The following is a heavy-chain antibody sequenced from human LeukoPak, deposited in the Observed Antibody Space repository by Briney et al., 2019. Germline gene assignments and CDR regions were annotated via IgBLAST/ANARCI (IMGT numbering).Heavy chain of an antibody. CDR3: AKQEGRDGYKGY. CDR2: ISGTGGST. CDR1: GFTFSTYA. Sequence: PGGSLRLSCAASGFTFSTYAMTWVRQAPGKGLEWVSLISGTGGSTYYADSVKGRFTISRDNSKNTLYLQMNSLRAEDTAVYYCAKQEGRDGYKGYWGQGTLVTVSS. D-gene: IGHD5-24*01. J-gene: IGHJ4*02. V-gene: IGHV3-23*01.